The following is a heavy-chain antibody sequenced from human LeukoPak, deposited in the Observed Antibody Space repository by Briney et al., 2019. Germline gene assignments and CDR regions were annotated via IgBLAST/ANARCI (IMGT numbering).Heavy chain of an antibody. V-gene: IGHV4-39*01. Sequence: SETLSLTCTVSGGSISSTAYYWGWIRQPPGKGLERIGSMYYSGNTYYNPSLKSRVTMSVDTPKNQFSLKLTSVTAADTAMFYCARQVSYSTSLLGYYFDYWGQGILVTVSS. D-gene: IGHD2-2*01. CDR1: GGSISSTAYY. CDR3: ARQVSYSTSLLGYYFDY. CDR2: MYYSGNT. J-gene: IGHJ4*02.